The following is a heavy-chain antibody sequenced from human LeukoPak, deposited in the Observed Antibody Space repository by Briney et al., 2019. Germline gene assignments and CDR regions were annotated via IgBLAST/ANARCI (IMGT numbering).Heavy chain of an antibody. CDR1: GGTFSSYA. D-gene: IGHD2-8*01. J-gene: IGHJ4*02. V-gene: IGHV1-69*13. CDR3: ARGNPNGVNYFDY. Sequence: ASVKVSCKASGGTFSSYAISWVRQAPGQGLEWMGGIIPIFGTANYAQKFQGRVTITADESTSTAYMELSSLRSEDTAVYYCARGNPNGVNYFDYWGQGTLVTVSS. CDR2: IIPIFGTA.